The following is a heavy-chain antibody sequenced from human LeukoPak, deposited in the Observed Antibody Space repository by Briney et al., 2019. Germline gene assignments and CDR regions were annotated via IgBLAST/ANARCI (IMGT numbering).Heavy chain of an antibody. Sequence: GTSLRLSCAASGFTFSSYGMHWVRQAPGKGLEWLAGIATDGSFAYYADSVKGRFTLSRDNSKNTLYLQMNSLRAEDTALYYCARGGTVTTGGNYYYYMDVWGKGTTVTVSS. CDR3: ARGGTVTTGGNYYYYMDV. V-gene: IGHV3-33*08. CDR2: IATDGSFA. CDR1: GFTFSSYG. D-gene: IGHD4-11*01. J-gene: IGHJ6*03.